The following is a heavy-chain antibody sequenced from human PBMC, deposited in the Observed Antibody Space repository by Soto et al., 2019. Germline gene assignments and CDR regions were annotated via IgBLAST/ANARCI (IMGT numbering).Heavy chain of an antibody. J-gene: IGHJ4*02. V-gene: IGHV3-23*01. CDR1: GFTFSTYA. D-gene: IGHD4-17*01. CDR3: AKGGYGDRPYYFDY. CDR2: IGGRGGST. Sequence: GGSLRLSCAASGFTFSTYALNWVRQAPGKGLEWVSAIGGRGGSTYFADSVKGRFSISRDSSKNTLYLQMNSLRAEDTAVYYCAKGGYGDRPYYFDYWGQGTLVTVSS.